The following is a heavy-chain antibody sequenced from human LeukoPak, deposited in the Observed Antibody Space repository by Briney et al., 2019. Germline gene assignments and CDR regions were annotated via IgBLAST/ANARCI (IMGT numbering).Heavy chain of an antibody. CDR1: GGSMSSYY. J-gene: IGHJ4*02. V-gene: IGHV4-59*01. Sequence: TPSETLSLTCTVSGGSMSSYYWNWIRQAPGEGLEWIGYIYNSGINKYNPSLKSRVTISVDTSKNQLSLKLNSVTAADTAVYYCARESKVDRYFDYWGQGTLVTVSS. CDR2: IYNSGIN. D-gene: IGHD6-6*01. CDR3: ARESKVDRYFDY.